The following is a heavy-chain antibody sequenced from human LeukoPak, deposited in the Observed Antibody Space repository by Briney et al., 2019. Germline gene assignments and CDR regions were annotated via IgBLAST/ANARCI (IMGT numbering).Heavy chain of an antibody. D-gene: IGHD3-10*01. CDR3: ARDSGSGSYYND. CDR1: GFTFSDYY. Sequence: KTGGSLSLSCAASGFTFSDYYMSWIRQAPGKGLEWVSYISSSGSTIYYADSVKGRFTISRDNAKNSLYLQMNSLRAEDTAVYYCARDSGSGSYYNDWGQGTLVTVSS. J-gene: IGHJ4*02. V-gene: IGHV3-11*04. CDR2: ISSSGSTI.